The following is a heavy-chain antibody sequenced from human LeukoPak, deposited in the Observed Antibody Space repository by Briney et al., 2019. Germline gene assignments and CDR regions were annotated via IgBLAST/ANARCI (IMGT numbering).Heavy chain of an antibody. V-gene: IGHV3-48*01. CDR3: ASSGYSNAFDI. Sequence: PGGSLRLSCAASGFTFSSYSMNWVRQAPGKGLEWVSYISSSSSTIYYADSVKGRFTISRDNAKNSLYLQMNSLRAEDTAVYYCASSGYSNAFDIWGQGTMVTVSS. J-gene: IGHJ3*02. D-gene: IGHD3-22*01. CDR1: GFTFSSYS. CDR2: ISSSSSTI.